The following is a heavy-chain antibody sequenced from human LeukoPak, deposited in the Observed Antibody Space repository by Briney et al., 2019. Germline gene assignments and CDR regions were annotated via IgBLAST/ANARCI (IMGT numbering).Heavy chain of an antibody. J-gene: IGHJ6*03. CDR2: IRYDGSNK. V-gene: IGHV3-30*02. D-gene: IGHD5-12*01. Sequence: GGSLRLSCAASGFTFSSYGMHWVRQAPGKGLEWVAFIRYDGSNKYYADSVKGRFTISRDNSKNTLYLQMKSPRAEDTAVYYCAKGGGYEAQYYYYYLDVWGKGTTVTISS. CDR3: AKGGGYEAQYYYYYLDV. CDR1: GFTFSSYG.